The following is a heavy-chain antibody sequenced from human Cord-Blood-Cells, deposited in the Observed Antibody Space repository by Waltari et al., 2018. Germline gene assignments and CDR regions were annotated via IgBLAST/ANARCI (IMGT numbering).Heavy chain of an antibody. Sequence: QLQLPPSVPGLVKPSATLSLTCPVSGGSLSSSSYHRGWLRPPPGKGVEWIGSINYSGSTYYNPSLKSRVTISVDTSKNQFSLKLSSVTAADTAVYYFARGPYRTNYNWKYYCDYWGQGTLVTVSS. CDR2: INYSGST. V-gene: IGHV4-39*01. CDR1: GGSLSSSSYH. CDR3: ARGPYRTNYNWKYYCDY. D-gene: IGHD1-20*01. J-gene: IGHJ4*02.